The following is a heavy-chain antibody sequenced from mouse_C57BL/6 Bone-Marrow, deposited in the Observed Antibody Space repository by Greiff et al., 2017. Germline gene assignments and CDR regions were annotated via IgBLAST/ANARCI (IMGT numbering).Heavy chain of an antibody. CDR2: IRNKANGYTT. Sequence: EVMLVESGGGLVQPGGSLSLSCAASGFTFTDYYMSWVRQPPGKALEWLGFIRNKANGYTTEYSASVKGRFTISRDNSQSILYLQMNALRAEDSDTYYCARYHGDYAMEYGGQGTSVTVSS. V-gene: IGHV7-3*01. J-gene: IGHJ4*01. CDR1: GFTFTDYY. CDR3: ARYHGDYAMEY.